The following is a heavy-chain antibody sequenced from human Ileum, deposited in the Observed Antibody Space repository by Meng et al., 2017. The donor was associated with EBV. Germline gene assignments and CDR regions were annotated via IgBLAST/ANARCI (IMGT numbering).Heavy chain of an antibody. CDR2: TYYRSKWYN. CDR1: GDSVSTSSAV. J-gene: IGHJ4*02. Sequence: LQQSGPGLVQPPQTHSPTCAIYGDSVSTSSAVWNCIRQSASRGLEWLGRTYYRSKWYNEYAVSVKSRITINADTSKNQFSLQLNSVTPEDTAVYYCARGARLAPFDYWGQGTLVTVSS. D-gene: IGHD6-19*01. CDR3: ARGARLAPFDY. V-gene: IGHV6-1*01.